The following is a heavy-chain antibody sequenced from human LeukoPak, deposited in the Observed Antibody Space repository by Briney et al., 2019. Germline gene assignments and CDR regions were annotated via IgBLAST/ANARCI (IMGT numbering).Heavy chain of an antibody. J-gene: IGHJ4*02. CDR1: GFTLSSYA. CDR2: ISSNGGST. Sequence: GGSLRLSCSAPGFTLSSYAMHWVRQAPGKGLEYVSAISSNGGSTYYADSVKGRFTISRDNSRSTLYLQMNSLRPEDTAIYYCAREGYYGSGSPPSLYFDYWGQGTLVTVSS. D-gene: IGHD3-10*01. CDR3: AREGYYGSGSPPSLYFDY. V-gene: IGHV3-64*04.